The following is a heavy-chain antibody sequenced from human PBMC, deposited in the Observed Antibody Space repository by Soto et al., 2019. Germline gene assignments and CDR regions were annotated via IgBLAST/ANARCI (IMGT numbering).Heavy chain of an antibody. V-gene: IGHV3-7*04. J-gene: IGHJ3*02. Sequence: PGGSLRLSCAASGFTFSSYWMSWVRQAPGKGLEWVANIKQDGSEKYYVDSVKGRFTISRDNAKNSLYLQMNSLRAEDTAVYYCARGAYYYDSSGYYHGAFDIWGQGTMVTVSS. CDR2: IKQDGSEK. CDR1: GFTFSSYW. D-gene: IGHD3-22*01. CDR3: ARGAYYYDSSGYYHGAFDI.